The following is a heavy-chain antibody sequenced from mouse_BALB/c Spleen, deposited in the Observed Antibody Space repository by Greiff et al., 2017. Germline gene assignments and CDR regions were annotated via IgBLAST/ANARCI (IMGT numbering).Heavy chain of an antibody. CDR3: ARSNSLLRPPFAY. CDR1: GDSITSGY. V-gene: IGHV3-8*02. D-gene: IGHD1-2*01. Sequence: VQLKESGPSLVKPSQTLSLTCSVTGDSITSGYWNWIRKFPGNKLEYMGYISYSGSTYYNPSLKSRISITRDTSKNQYYLQLNSVTTEDTATYYCARSNSLLRPPFAYWGQGTLVTVSA. CDR2: ISYSGST. J-gene: IGHJ3*01.